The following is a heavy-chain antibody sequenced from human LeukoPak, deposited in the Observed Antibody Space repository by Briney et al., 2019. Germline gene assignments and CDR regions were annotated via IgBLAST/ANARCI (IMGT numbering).Heavy chain of an antibody. CDR1: GGSFSGYY. CDR2: INHSGST. Sequence: PSETLSLTCAVYGGSFSGYYWSWIRQPPGKGLEWIGGINHSGSTNYNPSLKSRVTISVGTSKNQFSLKLSSVTAADTAVYYCARAQEDSSGWRGDYFDYWGQGTLVTVSS. J-gene: IGHJ4*02. D-gene: IGHD6-19*01. V-gene: IGHV4-34*01. CDR3: ARAQEDSSGWRGDYFDY.